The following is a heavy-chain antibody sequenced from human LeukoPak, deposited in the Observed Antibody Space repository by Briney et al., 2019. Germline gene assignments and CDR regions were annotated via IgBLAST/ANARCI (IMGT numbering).Heavy chain of an antibody. CDR3: ARNPYYYDRSGSEGDAFDI. J-gene: IGHJ3*02. V-gene: IGHV4-39*07. Sequence: PSETLSLTCTVSGGSISSSSYYWGWIRQPPGKGLEWIGSIYYSGSTYYNPSLKSRVTISVDTSKNQFSLKLSSVTAADTAVYYCARNPYYYDRSGSEGDAFDIWGQGTMVTVSS. CDR2: IYYSGST. CDR1: GGSISSSSYY. D-gene: IGHD3-22*01.